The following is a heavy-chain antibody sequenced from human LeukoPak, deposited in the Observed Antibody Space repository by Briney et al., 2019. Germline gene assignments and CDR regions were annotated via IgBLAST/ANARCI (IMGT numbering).Heavy chain of an antibody. Sequence: SETLSLTCTVSGGSISSYYWSWIRQPPGKGLEWIGYIYYSGSTNYNPSLKSRVTISVDTSKNQFSLKLSSVTAADTAVYYCARRLHDAFDIWGQGTMVTVSS. CDR3: ARRLHDAFDI. CDR1: GGSISSYY. CDR2: IYYSGST. J-gene: IGHJ3*02. V-gene: IGHV4-59*01.